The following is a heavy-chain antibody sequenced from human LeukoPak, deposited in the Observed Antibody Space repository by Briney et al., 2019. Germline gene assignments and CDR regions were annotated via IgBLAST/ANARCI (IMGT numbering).Heavy chain of an antibody. CDR3: ARRTDTSPFDY. V-gene: IGHV4-31*03. CDR2: IYYTGTT. CDR1: GGSLSSGRYF. D-gene: IGHD2-2*02. Sequence: SETLSLTCSDSGGSLSSGRYFWSWIRQHPGKGLEWIGYIYYTGTTYYNPSLKSRVTISRDTSKNQFSLRLSSVTAADTAVYYCARRTDTSPFDYWGQGTLVTVSS. J-gene: IGHJ4*02.